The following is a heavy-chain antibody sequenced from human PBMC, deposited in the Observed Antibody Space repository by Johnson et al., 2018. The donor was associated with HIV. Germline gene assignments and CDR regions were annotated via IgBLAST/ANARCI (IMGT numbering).Heavy chain of an antibody. D-gene: IGHD2-15*01. J-gene: IGHJ3*02. Sequence: VQLVESGGGLVKPGGSLRLSCVASGFIFSDYYMSWIRQAPGKGLEWVSYISFSDSTIYSADSVQGRFTISRDNAKNSLYLQMNSLRAEDTAVYYCARSKDCSGGSCPDGFDIWGQGTMVTVSS. V-gene: IGHV3-11*04. CDR1: GFIFSDYY. CDR2: ISFSDSTI. CDR3: ARSKDCSGGSCPDGFDI.